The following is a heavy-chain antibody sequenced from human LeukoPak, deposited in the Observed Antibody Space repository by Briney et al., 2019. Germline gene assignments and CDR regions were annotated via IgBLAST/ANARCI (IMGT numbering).Heavy chain of an antibody. CDR2: IDTGGGT. CDR1: GFTFSSYD. Sequence: GGSLRLSCAASGFTFSSYDMHWVRQATGKSLEWVSGIDTGGGTYYPGSVKGRFTISRENAKNSLYLQMTNLRAGDTAMYYCARGMGSGSSSAFDFWGQGTLVTVSS. J-gene: IGHJ4*02. D-gene: IGHD3-10*01. V-gene: IGHV3-13*04. CDR3: ARGMGSGSSSAFDF.